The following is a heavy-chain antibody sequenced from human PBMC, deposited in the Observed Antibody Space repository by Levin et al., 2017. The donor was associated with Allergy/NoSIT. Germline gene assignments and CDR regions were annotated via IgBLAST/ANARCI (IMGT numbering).Heavy chain of an antibody. CDR2: ISSSGSTI. J-gene: IGHJ3*01. D-gene: IGHD6-6*01. V-gene: IGHV3-11*01. CDR3: ARTGRRWQLGGFDR. Sequence: LSLTCAASGFTFSDYYMSWIRQAPGKGLEWVSYISSSGSTIYYSDSAKGRFTISRDNTQNSLYLQMNSLRADDTAVYYCARTGRRWQLGGFDRWGQGTMVTVSS. CDR1: GFTFSDYY.